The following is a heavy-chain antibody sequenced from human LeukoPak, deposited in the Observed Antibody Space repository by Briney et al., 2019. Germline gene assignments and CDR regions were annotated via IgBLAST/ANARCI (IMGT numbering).Heavy chain of an antibody. CDR3: AKVLAVAGMGGDY. V-gene: IGHV3-48*03. D-gene: IGHD6-19*01. Sequence: GGSLRLSCAASGFTFSSYEMNWVRQAPGKGLEWVSYISSSGSTIYYAGSVKGRFTISRDNSKNTLYLQMNSLRAEDTAVYYCAKVLAVAGMGGDYWGQGTLVTVSS. J-gene: IGHJ4*02. CDR1: GFTFSSYE. CDR2: ISSSGSTI.